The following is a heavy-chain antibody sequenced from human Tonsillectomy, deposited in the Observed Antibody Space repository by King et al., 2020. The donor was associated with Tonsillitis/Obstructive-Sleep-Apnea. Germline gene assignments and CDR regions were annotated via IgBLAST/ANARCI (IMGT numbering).Heavy chain of an antibody. J-gene: IGHJ3*02. V-gene: IGHV3-21*01. CDR3: ARVGDYYVSGIFGDVFNI. Sequence: VQLVESGGGLVKPGGSLRLSCAASGFTFSDYSMNWVRQAPGKGLEWLSSISSSSSYIYYADSVRGRFTISRDNAKNSLYLQMNSLRAEETAVYYCARVGDYYVSGIFGDVFNIGGQGPM. D-gene: IGHD3-10*01. CDR2: ISSSSSYI. CDR1: GFTFSDYS.